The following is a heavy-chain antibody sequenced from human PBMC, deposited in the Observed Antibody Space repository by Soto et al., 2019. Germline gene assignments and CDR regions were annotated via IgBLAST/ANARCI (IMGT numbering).Heavy chain of an antibody. V-gene: IGHV4-59*01. J-gene: IGHJ6*02. CDR3: ARALGVVVVPAAAYYYYGMDV. CDR2: IYYSGST. CDR1: GGSISSYY. Sequence: QVQLQESGPGLVKPSETLSLTCTVSGGSISSYYWSWIRQPPGKGLEWIGYIYYSGSTNYNPSLTGRGPLSVDTSKNQVSLKLSSGTAADTAVYYCARALGVVVVPAAAYYYYGMDVWGQGTTVTVSS. D-gene: IGHD2-2*01.